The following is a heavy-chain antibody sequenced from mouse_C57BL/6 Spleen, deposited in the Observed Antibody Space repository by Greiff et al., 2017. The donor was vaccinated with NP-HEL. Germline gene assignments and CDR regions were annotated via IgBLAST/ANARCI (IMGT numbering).Heavy chain of an antibody. V-gene: IGHV1-78*01. Sequence: VQLQQSDAELVKPGASVKISCKVSGYTFTDHTIHWLKQRPEQGLEWIGDIYPRDGSTKYNEKFKGKATLTADKSSSTAYMQLNSLTSEDSAVYCCTRRYCSFYFDYWGQGTTLTVSS. J-gene: IGHJ2*01. CDR2: IYPRDGST. CDR3: TRRYCSFYFDY. CDR1: GYTFTDHT. D-gene: IGHD2-12*01.